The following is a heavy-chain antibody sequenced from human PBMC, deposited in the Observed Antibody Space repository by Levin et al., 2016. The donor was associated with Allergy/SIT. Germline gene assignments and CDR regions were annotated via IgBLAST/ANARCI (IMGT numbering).Heavy chain of an antibody. CDR3: ARDGGYCGGDCPVN. V-gene: IGHV4-4*07. J-gene: IGHJ4*02. D-gene: IGHD2-21*02. CDR1: GGSISSYY. Sequence: GSLRLSCTVSGGSISSYYWSWIRQPAGKGLEWIGRIYTSGSTNYNPSLKSRVTMSVDTSKNQFSLKLSSVTAADTAVYYCARDGGYCGGDCPVNWGQGTLVTVSS. CDR2: IYTSGST.